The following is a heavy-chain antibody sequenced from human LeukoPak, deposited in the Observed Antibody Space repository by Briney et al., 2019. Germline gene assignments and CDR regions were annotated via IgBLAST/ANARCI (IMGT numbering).Heavy chain of an antibody. Sequence: SETLSLTCTVSGGSISDYYWSWIRQPPGKGLEWIGYIYYSGSTNYNPSLKSRVTISVDTSKNQFSLKLSSVTAADTAVYYCARDRLGYDSSGYYPNYYYYYMDVWGKGTTVTVSS. CDR2: IYYSGST. CDR1: GGSISDYY. V-gene: IGHV4-59*01. D-gene: IGHD3-22*01. J-gene: IGHJ6*03. CDR3: ARDRLGYDSSGYYPNYYYYYMDV.